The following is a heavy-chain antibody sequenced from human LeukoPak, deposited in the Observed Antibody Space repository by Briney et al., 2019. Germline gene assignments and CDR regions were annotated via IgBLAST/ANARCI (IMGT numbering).Heavy chain of an antibody. CDR3: ARALASTAVKRVGAFDI. D-gene: IGHD4-23*01. V-gene: IGHV4-59*01. CDR2: IYYSGST. J-gene: IGHJ3*02. Sequence: SETLSLTCTDSGGSISSYYWSWIRQPPGKGLEWMGYIYYSGSTNYNPSLKSRVTISVDTSKNQFSLKLSSVTAADTAVYYCARALASTAVKRVGAFDIWGQGTMVTVSS. CDR1: GGSISSYY.